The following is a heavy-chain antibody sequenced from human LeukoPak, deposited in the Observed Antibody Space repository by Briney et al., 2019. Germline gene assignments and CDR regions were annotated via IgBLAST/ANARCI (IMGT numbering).Heavy chain of an antibody. CDR1: GFTFSSYT. CDR2: ISYDGSDK. V-gene: IGHV3-30*09. CDR3: ARDSDSSGWLGY. J-gene: IGHJ4*02. Sequence: GSLRLSCAASGFTFSSYTMHWVRQAPGKGLEWVAVISYDGSDKYYADSVKGRFAISRDNSKNTLYLQMNSLRVEGTAVYYCARDSDSSGWLGYWGQGTLVTVSS. D-gene: IGHD6-19*01.